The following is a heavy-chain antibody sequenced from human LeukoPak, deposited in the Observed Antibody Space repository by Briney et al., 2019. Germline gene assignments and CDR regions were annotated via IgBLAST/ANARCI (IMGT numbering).Heavy chain of an antibody. CDR3: ARGSGYDFFDY. D-gene: IGHD5-12*01. CDR1: GFTFSNYN. J-gene: IGHJ4*02. Sequence: GGSLRLSCAASGFTFSNYNMNWVRQAPGKGLEWVSSITSSSHDIYYADSVKGRFTISRDNAKNSLYLQMNNLRAEDTAVYYCARGSGYDFFDYWGQGTLVTVSS. CDR2: ITSSSHDI. V-gene: IGHV3-21*01.